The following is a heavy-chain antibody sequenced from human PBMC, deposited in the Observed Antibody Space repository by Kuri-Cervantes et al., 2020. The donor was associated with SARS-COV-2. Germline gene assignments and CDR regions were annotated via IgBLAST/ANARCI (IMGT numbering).Heavy chain of an antibody. D-gene: IGHD5/OR15-5a*01. CDR2: IYYSGST. J-gene: IGHJ4*02. V-gene: IGHV4-59*08. CDR3: ARLTMRGLVWDY. Sequence: SETLSLTCTVSGGSISSHYWSWIRQPPGKGLEWIGYIYYSGSTNYNPSLKSRVTISVDTSKNQFSLKLSSVTAADTAVYYCARLTMRGLVWDYWGQGTLVTVSS. CDR1: GGSISSHY.